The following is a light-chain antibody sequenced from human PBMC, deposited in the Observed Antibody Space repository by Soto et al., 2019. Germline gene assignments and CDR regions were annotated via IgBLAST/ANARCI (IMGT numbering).Light chain of an antibody. J-gene: IGKJ1*01. CDR2: AAS. CDR1: QSVSSTY. Sequence: EIVLTQSPGTLYLSPGERATLSCRASQSVSSTYLAWYQQKPGQAPRLLIYAASSRATGIPDRFSGSGSGTDFTLTISRLEPEDFAVYYCQHYGSSRWTFGQGTKVEIK. CDR3: QHYGSSRWT. V-gene: IGKV3-20*01.